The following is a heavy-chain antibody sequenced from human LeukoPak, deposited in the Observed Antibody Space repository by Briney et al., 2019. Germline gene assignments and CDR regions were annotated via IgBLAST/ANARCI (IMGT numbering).Heavy chain of an antibody. CDR1: GESFSSYY. Sequence: PSETLSLTCAVYGESFSSYYWSWIRQPPGKGLEWIGEINHSGSTNYNPSLKSRVTISVDTSKNQFSLKLSSVTAADTAVYYCARGRSRLFNYWGQGTLVTVSS. CDR3: ARGRSRLFNY. V-gene: IGHV4-34*01. CDR2: INHSGST. D-gene: IGHD3-16*01. J-gene: IGHJ4*02.